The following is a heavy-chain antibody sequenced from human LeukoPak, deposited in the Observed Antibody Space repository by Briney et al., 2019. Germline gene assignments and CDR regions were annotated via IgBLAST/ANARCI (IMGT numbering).Heavy chain of an antibody. V-gene: IGHV1-69*13. J-gene: IGHJ3*02. CDR3: ARSLTAMRLADAFDI. D-gene: IGHD5-18*01. CDR2: IIPIFGTA. Sequence: SVKVSCKASGYTFAGYYMHWVRQAPGQGLEWVGGIIPIFGTANYAQKFQGRVTITADESTSTAYMELSSLRSEDTAVYYCARSLTAMRLADAFDIWGQGTMVTVSS. CDR1: GYTFAGYY.